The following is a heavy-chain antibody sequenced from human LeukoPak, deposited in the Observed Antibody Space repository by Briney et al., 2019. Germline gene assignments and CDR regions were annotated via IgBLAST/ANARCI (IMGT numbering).Heavy chain of an antibody. D-gene: IGHD1-26*01. CDR2: ISGSGGST. Sequence: GGTLRLSCAASGFTFSSYGMSWVRQAPGKGLEWVSAISGSGGSTYYADSVRGRFTISRDNSKNTLYLQMNSLRAEDTAVYYCAWVGATPFNYWGQGTLVTVSS. CDR1: GFTFSSYG. V-gene: IGHV3-23*01. J-gene: IGHJ4*02. CDR3: AWVGATPFNY.